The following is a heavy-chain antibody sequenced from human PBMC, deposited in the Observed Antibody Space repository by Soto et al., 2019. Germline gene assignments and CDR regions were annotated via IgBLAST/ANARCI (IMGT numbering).Heavy chain of an antibody. J-gene: IGHJ4*02. CDR2: IYYSGST. CDR3: ARVKYSSGWYPFDY. V-gene: IGHV4-59*01. CDR1: GGSISSYY. D-gene: IGHD6-19*01. Sequence: LSLTCTVSGGSISSYYWSWIRQPPGKGLEWIGYIYYSGSTNYNPSLKSRVTISVDTSKNQFSLKLSSVTAADTAVYYCARVKYSSGWYPFDYWGQGTLVTVSS.